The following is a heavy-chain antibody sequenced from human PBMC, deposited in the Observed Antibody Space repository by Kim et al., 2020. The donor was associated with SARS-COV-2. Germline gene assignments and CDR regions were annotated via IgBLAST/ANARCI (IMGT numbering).Heavy chain of an antibody. Sequence: GGFVKGQFTLPRDNAKNSLYLQMNSLRAEDTAVYYCAREGGYYYYGMDVWGQGTTVTVSS. J-gene: IGHJ6*02. CDR3: AREGGYYYYGMDV. D-gene: IGHD1-26*01. V-gene: IGHV3-7*03.